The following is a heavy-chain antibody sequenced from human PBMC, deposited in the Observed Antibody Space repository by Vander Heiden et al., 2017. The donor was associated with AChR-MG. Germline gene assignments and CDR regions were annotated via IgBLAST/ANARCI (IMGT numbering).Heavy chain of an antibody. J-gene: IGHJ6*01. Sequence: EVQLVESGGGLVKPGGSLRLSCAASGFTFSSYSMNWVRQAPGKGLEWVSSISSSSSYIYYADSVKGRFTISRDNAKNSLYLQMNSLRAEDTAVYYCARYRRWHNYYYGMDVWCQGTTVTLSS. CDR1: GFTFSSYS. CDR3: ARYRRWHNYYYGMDV. D-gene: IGHD4-17*01. V-gene: IGHV3-21*01. CDR2: ISSSSSYI.